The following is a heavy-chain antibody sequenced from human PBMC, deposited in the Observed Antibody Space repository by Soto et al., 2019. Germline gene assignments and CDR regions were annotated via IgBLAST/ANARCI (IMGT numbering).Heavy chain of an antibody. CDR3: ARSRPAIVPAAMRANYYYDMDV. CDR2: INHSGST. D-gene: IGHD2-2*01. V-gene: IGHV4-34*01. CDR1: GGSFSGYY. Sequence: PSETLSLTCAVYGGSFSGYYWSWIRQPPGKGLEWIGKINHSGSTNYNPSLTSRVTISVDTSKNQFSLKLSSVTAADTAVYYCARSRPAIVPAAMRANYYYDMDVWGQGTTVTVSS. J-gene: IGHJ6*02.